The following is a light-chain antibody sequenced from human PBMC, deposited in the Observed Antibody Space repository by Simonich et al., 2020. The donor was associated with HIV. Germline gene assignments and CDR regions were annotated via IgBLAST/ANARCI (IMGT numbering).Light chain of an antibody. CDR1: QSMSSN. CDR3: QQRSNWPLT. CDR2: DAS. V-gene: IGKV3-11*01. J-gene: IGKJ4*01. Sequence: EIVLTQSPGTLSLSPGERATLPCRASQSMSSNLAWYQQKPGQAPRLLIYDASNRATGIPARFSGSGSGTDFTLTSSSLEPEDFVVYYCQQRSNWPLTFGGGTKVEIK.